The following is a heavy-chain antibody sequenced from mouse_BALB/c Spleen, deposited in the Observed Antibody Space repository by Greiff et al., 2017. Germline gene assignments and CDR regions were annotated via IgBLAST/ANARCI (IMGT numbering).Heavy chain of an antibody. CDR2: ISNGGGST. CDR3: ARQGDGYLYYYAMDY. D-gene: IGHD2-3*01. CDR1: GFTFSSYT. Sequence: EVQRVESGGGLVQPGGSLKLSCAASGFTFSSYTMSWVRQTPEKRLEWVAYISNGGGSTYYPDTVKGRFTISRDNAKNTLYLQMSSLKSEDTAMYYCARQGDGYLYYYAMDYWGQGTSVTVSS. V-gene: IGHV5-12-2*01. J-gene: IGHJ4*01.